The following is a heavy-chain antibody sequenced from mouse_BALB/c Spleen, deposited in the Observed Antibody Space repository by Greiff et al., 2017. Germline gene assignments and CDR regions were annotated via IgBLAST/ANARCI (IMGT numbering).Heavy chain of an antibody. V-gene: IGHV3-6*02. CDR3: ARMGGTDWYFDV. D-gene: IGHD4-1*01. CDR1: GYSITSGYY. J-gene: IGHJ1*01. Sequence: ESGPGLVKPSQSLSLTCSVTGYSITSGYYWNWIRQFPGNKLEWMGYISYDGSNNYNPSLKNRISITRDTSKNQFFLKLNSVTTEDTATYYCARMGGTDWYFDVWGAGTTVTVSS. CDR2: ISYDGSN.